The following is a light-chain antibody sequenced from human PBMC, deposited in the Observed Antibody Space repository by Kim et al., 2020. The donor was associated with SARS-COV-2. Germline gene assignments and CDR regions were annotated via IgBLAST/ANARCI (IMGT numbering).Light chain of an antibody. CDR2: GAS. CDR1: QSVIDN. V-gene: IGKV3-15*01. CDR3: QQYDNWPLT. J-gene: IGKJ4*01. Sequence: VSPGETATLSCRASQSVIDNLAWYQQKPGQAPRLLIYGASTRAAAIPARFSGSGSGTEFTLTISSLQSEDFAVYYCQQYDNWPLTFGGGTKVDIK.